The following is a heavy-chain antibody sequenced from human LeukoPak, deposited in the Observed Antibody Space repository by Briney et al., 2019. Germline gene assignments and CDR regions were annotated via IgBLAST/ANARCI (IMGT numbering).Heavy chain of an antibody. J-gene: IGHJ4*02. CDR2: ISSSSSYI. CDR1: GFTFSSYS. Sequence: GGSLRLSCAASGFTFSSYSMNWVRQAPGKGLEWVSSISSSSSYIYYADSVKGRFTISRDNAKNSLYLQMNSLRAEDTAVYYCARWRETYCSGGSCYKIEEVDYWGQGTLVTVSS. CDR3: ARWRETYCSGGSCYKIEEVDY. D-gene: IGHD2-15*01. V-gene: IGHV3-21*01.